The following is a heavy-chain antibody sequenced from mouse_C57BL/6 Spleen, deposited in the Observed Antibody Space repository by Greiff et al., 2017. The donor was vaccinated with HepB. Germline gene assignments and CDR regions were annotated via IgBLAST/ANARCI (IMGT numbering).Heavy chain of an antibody. CDR3: ARKGGYFDY. J-gene: IGHJ2*01. CDR1: GYTFTSYW. CDR2: IDPSDSYT. V-gene: IGHV1-50*01. Sequence: QVQLQQPGAELVKPGASVKLSCKASGYTFTSYWMQWVKQRPGQGLEWIGEIDPSDSYTNYNQKFKGKATLTVDTYSSTAYMQLSSLTSEESAVYYCARKGGYFDYWGQGTTLTVSS.